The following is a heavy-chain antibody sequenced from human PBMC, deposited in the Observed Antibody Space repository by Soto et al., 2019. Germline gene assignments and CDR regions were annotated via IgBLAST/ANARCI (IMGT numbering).Heavy chain of an antibody. CDR2: ISAYNGNT. Sequence: GASVKVSCKASGYTFTSYGISWVRQAPGRGLEWMGWISAYNGNTNYAQKLQGRVTMTTDTSTSTAYMELRSLRSDDTAVYYCARDKRSIAARSRVYWFDPWGQGTLVTVSS. CDR1: GYTFTSYG. V-gene: IGHV1-18*01. D-gene: IGHD6-6*01. CDR3: ARDKRSIAARSRVYWFDP. J-gene: IGHJ5*02.